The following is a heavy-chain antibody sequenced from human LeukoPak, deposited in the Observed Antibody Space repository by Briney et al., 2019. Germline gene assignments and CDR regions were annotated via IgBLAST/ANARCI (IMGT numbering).Heavy chain of an antibody. D-gene: IGHD3-22*01. CDR2: IIPILGIA. J-gene: IGHJ4*02. V-gene: IGHV1-69*04. Sequence: SVKVSCKASGGTFSRYAISWVRQAPGQGLEWMGRIIPILGIANYAQKFQGRVTITADKSTSTAYMELSSLRSEDTAVYYCARDHVDSSGPFDYWGQGTLVTVSS. CDR1: GGTFSRYA. CDR3: ARDHVDSSGPFDY.